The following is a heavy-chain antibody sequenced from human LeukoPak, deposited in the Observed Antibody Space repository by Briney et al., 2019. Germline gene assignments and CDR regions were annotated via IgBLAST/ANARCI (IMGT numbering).Heavy chain of an antibody. CDR2: IYYSGST. J-gene: IGHJ6*03. CDR1: GGSIDIITYY. CDR3: ARVDYDNNYYDYRDV. D-gene: IGHD3-22*01. V-gene: IGHV4-39*07. Sequence: PSETLPLTCGVSGGSIDIITYYWGWIRQPPGTGLEWIGTIYYSGSTYYSPSLKSRVTISVDTSENQFSLKLTSITAADTAVYYCARVDYDNNYYDYRDVWGKGTTVTVSS.